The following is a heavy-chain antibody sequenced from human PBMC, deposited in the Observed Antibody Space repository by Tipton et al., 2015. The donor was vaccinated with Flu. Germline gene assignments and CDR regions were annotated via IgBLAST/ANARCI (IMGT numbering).Heavy chain of an antibody. CDR2: ILYSGIP. D-gene: IGHD1-1*01. Sequence: TLSLTCTVSGGSISSSRYYWSWIRQPPGKGLEWIGSILYSGIPKNNPSLKSRVTVSGDTSKNQFSLQLRSVTAADTAVYYCARVLGNSHSYGMDVWGQGTTVTVSS. CDR1: GGSISSSRYY. CDR3: ARVLGNSHSYGMDV. J-gene: IGHJ6*02. V-gene: IGHV4-61*01.